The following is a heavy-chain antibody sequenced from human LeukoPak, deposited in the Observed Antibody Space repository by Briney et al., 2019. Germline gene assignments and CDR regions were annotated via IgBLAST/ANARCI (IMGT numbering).Heavy chain of an antibody. Sequence: KPSETLSLTCTVSGDSISDYHWSWIRQPAGKGLEWIGRIINSGVTNYNPSLNSRVTISVDRSKNQFSLSLTSVTAADTAVYYCGXXEVGSSXXXSYDYWGQGTQVTVSA. CDR2: IINSGVT. D-gene: IGHD1-26*01. CDR1: GDSISDYH. CDR3: GXXEVGSSXXXSYDY. V-gene: IGHV4-4*07. J-gene: IGHJ4*02.